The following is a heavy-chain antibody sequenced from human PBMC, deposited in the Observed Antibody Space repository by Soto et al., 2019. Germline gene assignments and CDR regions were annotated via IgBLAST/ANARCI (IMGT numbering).Heavy chain of an antibody. V-gene: IGHV4-59*01. Sequence: SETLSLTCTVSGGSISSYYWSWFRQSPGKRLEWIGYVHHSCTSSYNPSLNSRVAISVDTSKNQFSLKLNSVTAADTAVYYCARESYYGSGATVVGYWGLGTLVTVSS. D-gene: IGHD3-10*01. CDR2: VHHSCTS. CDR3: ARESYYGSGATVVGY. J-gene: IGHJ4*02. CDR1: GGSISSYY.